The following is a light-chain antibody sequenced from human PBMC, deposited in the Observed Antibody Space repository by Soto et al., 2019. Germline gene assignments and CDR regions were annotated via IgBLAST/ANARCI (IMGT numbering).Light chain of an antibody. J-gene: IGLJ1*01. Sequence: QSALTQPASVSGSPGESITISCTGTSSDIGDYNYVSWFQQHPGKAPKLILYGVSNRPSGIFNRFSGSKSGNTASLTISGLQAEDEADYSCYSYTRTSTLEVFGTGTKVTVL. V-gene: IGLV2-14*01. CDR1: SSDIGDYNY. CDR2: GVS. CDR3: YSYTRTSTLEV.